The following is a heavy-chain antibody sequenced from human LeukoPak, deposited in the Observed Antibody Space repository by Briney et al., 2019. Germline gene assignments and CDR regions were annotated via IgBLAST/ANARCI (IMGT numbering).Heavy chain of an antibody. CDR3: ARVPGGGYDLLYYGMDV. Sequence: GESLKISCKGSGYSFTSYWIGWVRQMPGKGLEWMGIIYPGDSDTRYSPSFQGPVTTSADKSISTAYLQWSSLKATDTDIYYCARVPGGGYDLLYYGMDVWGQGTTVTVSS. CDR2: IYPGDSDT. J-gene: IGHJ6*02. D-gene: IGHD5-12*01. V-gene: IGHV5-51*01. CDR1: GYSFTSYW.